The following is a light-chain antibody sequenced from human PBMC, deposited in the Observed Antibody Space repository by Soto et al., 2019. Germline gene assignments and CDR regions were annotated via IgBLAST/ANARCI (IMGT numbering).Light chain of an antibody. J-gene: IGKJ4*01. V-gene: IGKV3-20*01. Sequence: EIVLTQSPGTLSLSPGERATLSCRPSQPINDYYLAWYQQRPGQAPRLLIYGASRRATGIPDRFSGSGSGPDFSLTISRLEPADFAVYYCQQYGSSPPLSFGGGTKVEIK. CDR1: QPINDYY. CDR2: GAS. CDR3: QQYGSSPPLS.